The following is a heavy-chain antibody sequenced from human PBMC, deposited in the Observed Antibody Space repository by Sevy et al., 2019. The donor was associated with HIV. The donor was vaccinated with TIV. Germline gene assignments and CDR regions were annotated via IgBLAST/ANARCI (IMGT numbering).Heavy chain of an antibody. D-gene: IGHD2-8*01. J-gene: IGHJ3*01. CDR2: INSVSSHI. V-gene: IGHV3-48*01. CDR1: GFTFSSYS. CDR3: ARGNGYYLASDAFDF. Sequence: GGSLRLSCVASGFTFSSYSLNWVRQAPGKGLEWVSYINSVSSHIYYVDSVKGRFSISRDNAKNSLYLDMDSLRAEDTAVYYCARGNGYYLASDAFDFWGQGTMVTVSS.